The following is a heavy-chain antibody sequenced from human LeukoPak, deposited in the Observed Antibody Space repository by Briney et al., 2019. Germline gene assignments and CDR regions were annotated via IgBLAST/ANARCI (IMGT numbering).Heavy chain of an antibody. CDR1: TGSVSSGPYY. V-gene: IGHV4-61*01. CDR3: ARSVATMSFDY. Sequence: SETLSLTCTLSTGSVSSGPYYWSWIRQPPGKALEWIGNIYYSGSTNYNPSLKSRVTISVDTSTNQFSLKLSSVTAADTAVYYCARSVATMSFDYWGQGTLVTVSS. D-gene: IGHD5-12*01. CDR2: IYYSGST. J-gene: IGHJ4*02.